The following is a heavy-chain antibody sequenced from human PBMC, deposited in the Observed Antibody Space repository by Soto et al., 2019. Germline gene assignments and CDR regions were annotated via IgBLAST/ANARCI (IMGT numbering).Heavy chain of an antibody. D-gene: IGHD2-21*02. V-gene: IGHV3-30-3*01. CDR2: ISYDGSNK. CDR1: GFTFSSYA. J-gene: IGHJ4*02. Sequence: QVQLVESGGGVVQPGRSLRLSCAASGFTFSSYAMHWVRQAPGKGLEWVAVISYDGSNKYYADSVKGRFTISRDNSKNTLYLPMNSLRGEDTAVYFCARPLAYCGGDCYSAFDYWGQGTLVPVSS. CDR3: ARPLAYCGGDCYSAFDY.